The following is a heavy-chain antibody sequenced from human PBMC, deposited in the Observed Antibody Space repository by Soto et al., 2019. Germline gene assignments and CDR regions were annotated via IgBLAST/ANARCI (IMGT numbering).Heavy chain of an antibody. V-gene: IGHV1-18*01. Sequence: QVQLVQSGGEVKKPGASVRVSCKASGYTFNSYGISWVRQAPGQGLEWMGWLNTYNGNTNYAQKFQGRVSMTTDTSTSTAYLELRSLGSDDPGVYCCARGVLYSTSGDRRFDAWGQGTLVTVSS. CDR3: ARGVLYSTSGDRRFDA. D-gene: IGHD6-6*01. CDR2: LNTYNGNT. J-gene: IGHJ5*02. CDR1: GYTFNSYG.